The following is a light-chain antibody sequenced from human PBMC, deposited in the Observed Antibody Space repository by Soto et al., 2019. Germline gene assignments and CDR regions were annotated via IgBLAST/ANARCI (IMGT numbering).Light chain of an antibody. CDR2: EVV. Sequence: QSALTQPPSASGSPGQSVTISCTGTKNDIGVYDFVSWYQHHPGKAPRLIIYEVVQRPSGVPDRFSGSKSGNTASLTVSGLQAGDEADYFCKSYAGSNTYVFGSGTKGTVL. CDR3: KSYAGSNTYV. V-gene: IGLV2-8*01. J-gene: IGLJ1*01. CDR1: KNDIGVYDF.